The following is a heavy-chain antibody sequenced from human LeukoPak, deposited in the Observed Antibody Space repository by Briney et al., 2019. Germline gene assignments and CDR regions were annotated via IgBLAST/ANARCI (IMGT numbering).Heavy chain of an antibody. J-gene: IGHJ4*02. D-gene: IGHD5-18*01. V-gene: IGHV3-21*01. CDR2: ISSTSKYI. CDR3: AREYTAMAYDY. CDR1: GFAFSDDS. Sequence: PGGSLRLSCVASGFAFSDDSMNWVRQPPGKGLEWVSSISSTSKYIYYADSVKGRFTISRDNAKNSLFLQMNSLRVDDSAVYYCAREYTAMAYDYWGQGNLVTVSS.